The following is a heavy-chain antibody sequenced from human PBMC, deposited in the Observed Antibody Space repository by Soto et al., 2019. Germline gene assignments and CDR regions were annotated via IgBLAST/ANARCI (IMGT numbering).Heavy chain of an antibody. CDR3: AKIRSYSGSFRPPDYYYYGMDV. CDR2: ISTSGAGT. J-gene: IGHJ6*02. D-gene: IGHD1-26*01. CDR1: GFTFSNYA. V-gene: IGHV3-23*01. Sequence: GSLRLSCSASGFTFSNYAMSLVLQAPGKGLEWVSAISTSGAGTYYADSVKGRFTISRDNSKSTLFLQMSSLRAEDTAVYYCAKIRSYSGSFRPPDYYYYGMDVWGQGTTVTVSS.